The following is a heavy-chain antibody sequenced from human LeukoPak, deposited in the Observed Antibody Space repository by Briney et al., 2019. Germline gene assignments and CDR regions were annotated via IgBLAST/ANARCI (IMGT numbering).Heavy chain of an antibody. CDR3: AKDNRDGYNFDAFDI. CDR2: ISWNSGSI. CDR1: GFTFSSHW. V-gene: IGHV3-9*01. D-gene: IGHD5-24*01. Sequence: GGSLRLSCAASGFTFSSHWMHWVRQAPGKGLVWVSGISWNSGSIGYADSVKGRFTISRDNAKNPLYLQMNSLRAEDTALYYCAKDNRDGYNFDAFDIWGQGTMVTVSS. J-gene: IGHJ3*02.